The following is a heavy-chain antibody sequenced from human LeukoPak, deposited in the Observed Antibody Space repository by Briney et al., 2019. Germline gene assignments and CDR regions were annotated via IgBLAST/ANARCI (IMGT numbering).Heavy chain of an antibody. CDR2: INTDGRST. J-gene: IGHJ5*02. V-gene: IGHV3-74*01. CDR1: GFTFSSYW. CDR3: ASNYGSGSYRWFDP. Sequence: GGSLRLSCAASGFTFSSYWMHWVRQAPGKGLVWVSRINTDGRSTSYADSVKGRFTISRDNAKNTLYLQMNSLRVGDTAVYYCASNYGSGSYRWFDPWGQGTLVTVSS. D-gene: IGHD3-10*01.